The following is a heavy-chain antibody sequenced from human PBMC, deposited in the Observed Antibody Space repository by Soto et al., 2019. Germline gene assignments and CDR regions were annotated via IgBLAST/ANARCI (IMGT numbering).Heavy chain of an antibody. CDR2: IYHSGST. D-gene: IGHD3-22*01. Sequence: LSLTCAVSGCSISSGGYSWSWIRQPPGKGLEWIGYIYHSGSTYYNPSLKSRVTISVDRSKNQFSLKLSSVTAADTAVYYCASRSGYSILYSWGQGTLVTVS. J-gene: IGHJ4*02. CDR3: ASRSGYSILYS. CDR1: GCSISSGGYS. V-gene: IGHV4-30-2*01.